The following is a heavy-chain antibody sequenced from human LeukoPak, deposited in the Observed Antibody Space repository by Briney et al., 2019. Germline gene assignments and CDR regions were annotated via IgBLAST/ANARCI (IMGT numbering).Heavy chain of an antibody. CDR1: GFTFSNYA. V-gene: IGHV3-23*01. CDR3: AKWGFSDRSGANFHS. Sequence: PGGSLRLSCEASGFTFSNYAMSWVRQAPGKGLEWGSTVTASARRTYYADSVQGRFTISRDNSNNTLFLQVNSLRADDTAVYHCAKWGFSDRSGANFHSWGQGTLVTVSS. J-gene: IGHJ4*02. CDR2: VTASARRT. D-gene: IGHD3-22*01.